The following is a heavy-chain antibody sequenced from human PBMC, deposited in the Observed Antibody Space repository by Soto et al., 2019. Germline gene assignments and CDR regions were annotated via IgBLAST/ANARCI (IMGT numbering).Heavy chain of an antibody. CDR2: IITISGTA. CDR3: ARSQGSSTSLEIYYYYYYGMDV. J-gene: IGHJ6*01. Sequence: QVQLVQSGAEVKKPGSSVKVSCKASGGTFSSYAISWVRQAPGQGLEWMGGIITISGTANYAQKLQGRVTITADESTSTAYMELSSLRCEDTAVYYCARSQGSSTSLEIYYYYYYGMDVWGQGTTVTVSS. V-gene: IGHV1-69*01. CDR1: GGTFSSYA. D-gene: IGHD2-2*01.